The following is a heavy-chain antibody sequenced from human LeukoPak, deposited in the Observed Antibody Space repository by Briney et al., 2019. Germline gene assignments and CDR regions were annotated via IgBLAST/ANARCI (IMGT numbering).Heavy chain of an antibody. CDR1: GFTFSSSW. CDR3: ARDRGTTNWFDP. V-gene: IGHV3-74*01. CDR2: INSDGSTT. J-gene: IGHJ5*02. Sequence: GESLRLSCAASGFTFSSSWMHWVHQAPGEGPVWVSLINSDGSTTVYADSVRGRFTISRDNAKNTLFLQMNSLRAEDTAVYHCARDRGTTNWFDPWGQGTLVSVSS. D-gene: IGHD1-7*01.